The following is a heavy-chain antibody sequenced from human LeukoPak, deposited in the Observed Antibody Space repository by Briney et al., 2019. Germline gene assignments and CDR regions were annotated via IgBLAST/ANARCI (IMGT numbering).Heavy chain of an antibody. CDR3: ATHIVVVPAAIGWFDP. CDR2: IKQDGSEK. J-gene: IGHJ5*02. V-gene: IGHV3-7*01. Sequence: GGSLRLSGAASGFTFSSYWMSWVRQAPGKGLEWVANIKQDGSEKYYVDSVKGRFTISRDNAKNSLYLQMNSLRAEDTAVYYCATHIVVVPAAIGWFDPWGQGTLVTVSS. CDR1: GFTFSSYW. D-gene: IGHD2-2*02.